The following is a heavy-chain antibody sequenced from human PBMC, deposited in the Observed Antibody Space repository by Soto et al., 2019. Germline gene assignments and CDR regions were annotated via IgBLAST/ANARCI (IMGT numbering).Heavy chain of an antibody. V-gene: IGHV3-9*01. D-gene: IGHD6-25*01. CDR2: ISWGSGSI. J-gene: IGHJ4*02. CDR3: AKDAAYYFDY. CDR1: GFTFDDYA. Sequence: EVQLVESGGGLVQPGRSLRLSCAASGFTFDDYAMHWVRQAPGKGLEWVSGISWGSGSIDYADSVKGRFTISRDNAKNSLYLQMNSLRAEDTALYYCAKDAAYYFDYWGQETLVTVSS.